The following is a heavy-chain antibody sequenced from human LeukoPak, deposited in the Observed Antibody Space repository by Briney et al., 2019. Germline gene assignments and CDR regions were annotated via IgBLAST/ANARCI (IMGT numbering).Heavy chain of an antibody. CDR3: TRVKVGITYWFDP. CDR1: GFIVNYNY. V-gene: IGHV3-66*01. Sequence: GGSLRLSCAASGFIVNYNYMSWLRQAPGKGLEWVSVIYSGGSTYYADSVKGRFTISRDNSKNMVYLQMNSLRVEDTAVYYCTRVKVGITYWFDPWGQGTLVTVSS. D-gene: IGHD1-26*01. CDR2: IYSGGST. J-gene: IGHJ5*02.